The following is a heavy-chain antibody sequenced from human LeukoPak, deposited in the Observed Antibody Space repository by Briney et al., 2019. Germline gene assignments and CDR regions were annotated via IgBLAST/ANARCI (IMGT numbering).Heavy chain of an antibody. D-gene: IGHD2-21*01. CDR3: ARAYCGGDCYYDY. Sequence: ASVKVSCKASGYTFTSYGISWVRQAPGQGLEWRGWISAYNGNTNYAQKLQGRVTITTDTSTRTAYMELRSLRSDDTAVYYCARAYCGGDCYYDYWGQGTLVTVSS. V-gene: IGHV1-18*01. CDR2: ISAYNGNT. CDR1: GYTFTSYG. J-gene: IGHJ4*02.